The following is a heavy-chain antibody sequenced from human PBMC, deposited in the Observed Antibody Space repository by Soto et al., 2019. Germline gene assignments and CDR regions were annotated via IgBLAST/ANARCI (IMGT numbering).Heavy chain of an antibody. V-gene: IGHV5-51*01. D-gene: IGHD2-15*01. CDR3: ARPPLPGYSIHFNS. CDR2: VYPRNSDT. Sequence: GESLTISCKASGYIFIDYWIGWVRKMPGKGLEWMGIVYPRNSDTRYSPSFQGQVTISADRSTGTAFLQWRSLKASDTALYYCARPPLPGYSIHFNSWGQGTLVTVPQ. CDR1: GYIFIDYW. J-gene: IGHJ4*02.